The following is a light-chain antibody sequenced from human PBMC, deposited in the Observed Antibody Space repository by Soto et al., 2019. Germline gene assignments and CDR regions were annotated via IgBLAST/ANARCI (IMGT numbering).Light chain of an antibody. CDR2: DAS. CDR1: QSISSW. Sequence: EIQMTQSPSTLSATSVYRFTITCRASQSISSWLAWYQHKPGKAPKLLIYDASNLDSGVPSRFSGSGSGTEFSLTISNLQPDDCATYYCQQYENYWTFGQGTKVDIK. V-gene: IGKV1-5*01. J-gene: IGKJ1*01. CDR3: QQYENYWT.